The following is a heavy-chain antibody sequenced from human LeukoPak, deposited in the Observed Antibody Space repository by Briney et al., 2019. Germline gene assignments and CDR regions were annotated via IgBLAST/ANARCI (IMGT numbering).Heavy chain of an antibody. J-gene: IGHJ3*02. D-gene: IGHD2-2*01. CDR3: ATHVVPAARNHDAFDI. V-gene: IGHV3-30-3*01. Sequence: GGSLRLSCAASGFTFSSYAMHWVRQAPGKGLEWVAVISYDGSNKYYADSVKGRFTISRDNSKNTLYLQMNSLRAEDTAVYYCATHVVPAARNHDAFDIWGQGTMVTVSS. CDR1: GFTFSSYA. CDR2: ISYDGSNK.